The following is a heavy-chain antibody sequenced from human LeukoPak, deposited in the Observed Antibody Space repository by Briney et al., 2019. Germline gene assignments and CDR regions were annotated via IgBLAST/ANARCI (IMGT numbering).Heavy chain of an antibody. CDR3: AKDSGGGFDP. J-gene: IGHJ5*02. D-gene: IGHD3-10*01. CDR2: ISSSSSYI. V-gene: IGHV3-21*04. CDR1: VFTFSSYN. Sequence: GGSLRLSCAASVFTFSSYNMNWVRQAPGKGLEWVSSISSSSSYIYYADSVKGRFTISRDNSKNTLYLQMNSLRAEDTAVYYCAKDSGGGFDPWGRGTLVTVSS.